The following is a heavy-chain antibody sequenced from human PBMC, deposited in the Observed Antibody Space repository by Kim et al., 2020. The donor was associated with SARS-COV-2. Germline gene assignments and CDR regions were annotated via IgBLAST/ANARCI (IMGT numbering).Heavy chain of an antibody. CDR2: IKSKTDGGTT. V-gene: IGHV3-15*01. Sequence: GGSLRLSCAASGFTFYNAWMSWVRQAPGKGLEWVGRIKSKTDGGTTDYAAPVKGRFTISRDDSKNTLYLQMNSLKTEDTAVYYCTTVGGHGSGTYYKDYWGQGTLVTVSS. J-gene: IGHJ4*02. CDR3: TTVGGHGSGTYYKDY. CDR1: GFTFYNAW. D-gene: IGHD3-10*01.